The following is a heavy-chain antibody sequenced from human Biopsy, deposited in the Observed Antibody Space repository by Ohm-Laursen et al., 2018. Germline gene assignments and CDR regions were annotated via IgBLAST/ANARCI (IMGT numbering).Heavy chain of an antibody. CDR3: ARDRGYYSDRTVPGYFDL. CDR2: VYYTGST. J-gene: IGHJ2*01. D-gene: IGHD3-22*01. V-gene: IGHV4-59*01. Sequence: GTLSLTCTVSGDSISSYYWSWIRQPPGKGLEWIGYVYYTGSTDYNPSLQSRVTISVDTSKNHFSPRLRSVTPADTAIYYCARDRGYYSDRTVPGYFDLWGRGTLVTVSS. CDR1: GDSISSYY.